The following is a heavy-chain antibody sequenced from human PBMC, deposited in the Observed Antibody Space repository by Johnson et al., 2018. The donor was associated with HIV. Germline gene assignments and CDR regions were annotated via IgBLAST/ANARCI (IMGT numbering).Heavy chain of an antibody. J-gene: IGHJ3*02. V-gene: IGHV3-20*04. CDR2: INWNGGST. Sequence: VQLVESGGGVVRPGGSLRLSCAASGFTFHDYAMSWVRQAPGKGLEWVSGINWNGGSTSYADSVKGRFTISRDNAKNSLYLQMNSLRAEDTALYYCARVVQYYDSSGYSTRGGDGLDIWGQGTVVTVSS. D-gene: IGHD3-22*01. CDR3: ARVVQYYDSSGYSTRGGDGLDI. CDR1: GFTFHDYA.